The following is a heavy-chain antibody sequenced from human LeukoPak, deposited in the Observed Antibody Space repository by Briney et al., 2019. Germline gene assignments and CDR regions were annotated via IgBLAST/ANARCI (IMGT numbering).Heavy chain of an antibody. CDR1: GFTFRSYA. J-gene: IGHJ4*02. CDR2: LSGSDSSR. D-gene: IGHD3-22*01. Sequence: PGGSLRLSCAASGFTFRSYAMSWVRQAPGKGLEWVSTLSGSDSSRYYADSVKGRFIISRDNSKNTLYLQMNSLRAEDTAVYYCARGSPYYYDSSGYYRPLHFDYWGQGTLVTVSS. V-gene: IGHV3-23*01. CDR3: ARGSPYYYDSSGYYRPLHFDY.